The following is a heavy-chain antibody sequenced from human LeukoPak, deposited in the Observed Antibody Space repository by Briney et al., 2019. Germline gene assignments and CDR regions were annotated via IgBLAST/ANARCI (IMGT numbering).Heavy chain of an antibody. J-gene: IGHJ4*02. V-gene: IGHV3-74*01. CDR1: GLAFSAYK. CDR2: ISTDGYTT. CDR3: VVGGSPGY. D-gene: IGHD2-15*01. Sequence: PGGSLRLSCAASGLAFSAYKMHWVRQAPRKGLVWVSRISTDGYTTDYPDFAQGRFTASRDNTKNTWSLEMNSLRAEDTAVYYCVVGGSPGYWGQGTLVTVSS.